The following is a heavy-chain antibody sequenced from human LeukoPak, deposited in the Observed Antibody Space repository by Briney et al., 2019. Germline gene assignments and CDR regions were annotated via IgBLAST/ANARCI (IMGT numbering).Heavy chain of an antibody. Sequence: ASVKVSCKASGYTFTSYYMHWVRQAPGQGLEWMGIINPSGGSTSYAQKFQGRVTMTRDTSTSTVYMELSSLRSEDTAVYYCARGVAIFGVVIYPSSSYYFDYWGQGTLVTVSS. J-gene: IGHJ4*02. CDR2: INPSGGST. CDR1: GYTFTSYY. V-gene: IGHV1-46*01. CDR3: ARGVAIFGVVIYPSSSYYFDY. D-gene: IGHD3-3*01.